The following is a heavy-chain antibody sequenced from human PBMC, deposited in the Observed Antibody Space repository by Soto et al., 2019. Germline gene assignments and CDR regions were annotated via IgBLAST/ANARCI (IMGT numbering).Heavy chain of an antibody. Sequence: GASVKVSCKASGYTCTGYYMHWVRQAPGQGLEWMGWINPNSGGTNYAQKFQGRVTMTRDTSISTAYMELSRLRSDDTAVYYCARRRVVPAETLYYYGMDVWGQGTTVTVSS. CDR2: INPNSGGT. CDR3: ARRRVVPAETLYYYGMDV. D-gene: IGHD2-2*01. V-gene: IGHV1-2*02. CDR1: GYTCTGYY. J-gene: IGHJ6*02.